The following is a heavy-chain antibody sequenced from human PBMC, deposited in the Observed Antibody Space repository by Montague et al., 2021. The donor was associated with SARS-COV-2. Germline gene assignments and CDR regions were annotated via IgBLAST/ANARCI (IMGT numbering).Heavy chain of an antibody. CDR1: GFTFDNYG. CDR3: SKGGVMIRGVVDF. CDR2: ISRSGDRT. D-gene: IGHD3-10*01. Sequence: SLRLSCAASGFTFDNYGMSWVRQVPGKGLEWVSGISRSGDRTVYGDSVKGRFTISRDNGKNFLYLQMTSLGVEDTAFYNCSKGGVMIRGVVDFWGQGILVTVSS. V-gene: IGHV3-20*01. J-gene: IGHJ4*02.